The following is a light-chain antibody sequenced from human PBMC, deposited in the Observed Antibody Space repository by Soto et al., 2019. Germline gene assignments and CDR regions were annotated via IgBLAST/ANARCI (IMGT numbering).Light chain of an antibody. J-gene: IGKJ5*01. Sequence: EVVLTQAPLTLSLSPGERATLSCRASQSFRGQLAWHQQKPGQAPRLLIYDAYNRATGIPPRFSGSGSGTDFTLTISSLQPEDSAVYYCQQRHIWPITFGQGTRLEI. CDR3: QQRHIWPIT. CDR2: DAY. V-gene: IGKV3-11*01. CDR1: QSFRGQ.